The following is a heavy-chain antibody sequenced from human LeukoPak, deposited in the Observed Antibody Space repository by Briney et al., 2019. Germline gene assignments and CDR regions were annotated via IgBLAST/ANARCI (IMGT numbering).Heavy chain of an antibody. CDR2: INHSGST. Sequence: SETLSLTCAVYGGSFSGYYWSWIRQPPGKGLEWIGEINHSGSTNYNPSLKSRVTISVDTSKNQFSLKLSSVTAADTAVYYCARGKVVVVPAAKRPNWFDPWGQGTLVTVSS. J-gene: IGHJ5*02. CDR3: ARGKVVVVPAAKRPNWFDP. D-gene: IGHD2-2*01. V-gene: IGHV4-34*01. CDR1: GGSFSGYY.